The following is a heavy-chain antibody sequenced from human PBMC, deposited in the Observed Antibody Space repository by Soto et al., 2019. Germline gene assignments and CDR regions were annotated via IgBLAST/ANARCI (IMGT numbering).Heavy chain of an antibody. V-gene: IGHV3-49*04. CDR1: GFTFGDYA. J-gene: IGHJ6*02. CDR2: IRSKAYGGTT. CDR3: TREDSYGYYYYGMDV. D-gene: IGHD5-18*01. Sequence: PGGSLRLSCTASGFTFGDYAMSWVRQAPGKGLEWVGFIRSKAYGGTTEYTASVKGRFTISRDDSKSIAYMQMNSLKNEDTAVYYCTREDSYGYYYYGMDVWLQGTTVTVSS.